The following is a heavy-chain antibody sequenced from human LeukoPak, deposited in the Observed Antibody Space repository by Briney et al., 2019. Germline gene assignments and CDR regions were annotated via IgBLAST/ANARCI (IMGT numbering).Heavy chain of an antibody. J-gene: IGHJ3*02. Sequence: SETLSLTCTVSGDSISPYYWSWIRQPAGKGLEWIGRIYTSGSTNYNPSLKSRVTISVDTSKNQFSLKLSSVTAADTAVYYCASSRDLAAADAFDIWGQGTMVTVSS. D-gene: IGHD6-13*01. V-gene: IGHV4-4*07. CDR1: GDSISPYY. CDR2: IYTSGST. CDR3: ASSRDLAAADAFDI.